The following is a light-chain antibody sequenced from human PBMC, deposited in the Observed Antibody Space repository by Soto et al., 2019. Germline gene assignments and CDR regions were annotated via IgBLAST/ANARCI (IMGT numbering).Light chain of an antibody. CDR1: QSVSGY. CDR3: QQYGSSPLT. Sequence: EIVLTQSPGTLSLSVGERATLSCRASQSVSGYLAWYQQTPGHAPRLLIYDASNRATGIPDRFSGSGSGTDFTLTINRLEPEDFTMYYCQQYGSSPLTFGGGTTVDIK. V-gene: IGKV3-20*01. J-gene: IGKJ4*01. CDR2: DAS.